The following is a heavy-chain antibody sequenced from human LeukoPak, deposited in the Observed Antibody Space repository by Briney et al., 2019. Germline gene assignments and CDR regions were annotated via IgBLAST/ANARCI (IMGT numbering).Heavy chain of an antibody. CDR1: GGSISSSSYY. CDR3: ARGPPSYCSGGSCYGRVDY. V-gene: IGHV4-39*01. Sequence: SETLSLTCTVSGGSISSSSYYWGWIRQPPGKGLEWIGSIYYSGSTYYNPSLKSRVTISVDTSKNQFSLKLSSVTAADTAVYYCARGPPSYCSGGSCYGRVDYWGQGTLVTVSS. CDR2: IYYSGST. J-gene: IGHJ4*02. D-gene: IGHD2-15*01.